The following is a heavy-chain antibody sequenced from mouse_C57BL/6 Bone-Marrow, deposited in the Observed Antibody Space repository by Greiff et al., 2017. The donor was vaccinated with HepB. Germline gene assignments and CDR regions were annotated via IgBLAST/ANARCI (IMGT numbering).Heavy chain of an antibody. CDR3: ARHGNYYGSSSGYFDY. J-gene: IGHJ2*01. Sequence: QVQLKESGAELVKPGASVKLSCKASGYTFTEYTIHWVKQRSGQGLEWIGWFYPGSGSIKYNEKFKDKATLTADKSSSTVYMELSRLTSEDSAVYFCARHGNYYGSSSGYFDYWGQGTTLTVSS. CDR2: FYPGSGSI. D-gene: IGHD1-1*01. CDR1: GYTFTEYT. V-gene: IGHV1-62-2*01.